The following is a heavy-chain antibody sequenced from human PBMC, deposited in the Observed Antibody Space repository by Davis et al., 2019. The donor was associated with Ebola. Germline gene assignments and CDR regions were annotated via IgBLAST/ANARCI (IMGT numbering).Heavy chain of an antibody. CDR3: ARAYGDSRKNFFDY. Sequence: PGGSLRLSCEPSAHSFPKYWIGWVRQMPGKGLEWMGIIYPDDSDTKYSPSFQGQVTISADRSIYTAYLQWSSLKASDTAMYYYARAYGDSRKNFFDYWGQGTLVTVSS. D-gene: IGHD4-17*01. J-gene: IGHJ4*02. CDR2: IYPDDSDT. V-gene: IGHV5-51*01. CDR1: AHSFPKYW.